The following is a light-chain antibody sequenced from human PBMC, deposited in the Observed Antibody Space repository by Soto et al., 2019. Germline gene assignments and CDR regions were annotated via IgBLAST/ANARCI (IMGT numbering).Light chain of an antibody. CDR1: QSIGNY. CDR3: QQSYSTPIT. Sequence: DIQLTQSRSCLSASVGDRVTLTCLASQSIGNYSHWYQRKAGRAPKLLIYSASTLQSGVPSRFSGSVSGTDFTLTISSLQPEDFATYYCQQSYSTPITFGQGTRLEIK. J-gene: IGKJ5*01. V-gene: IGKV1-39*01. CDR2: SAS.